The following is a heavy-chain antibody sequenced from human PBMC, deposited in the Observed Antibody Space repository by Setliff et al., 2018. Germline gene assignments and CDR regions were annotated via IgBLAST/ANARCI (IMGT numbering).Heavy chain of an antibody. CDR2: IWDDGVKK. D-gene: IGHD5-12*01. CDR3: ARGGTFRYFDY. J-gene: IGHJ4*02. V-gene: IGHV3-33*01. CDR1: GFTFSTHA. Sequence: PGGSLRLSCGASGFTFSTHAMHWVRQAPGKGLEWVAVIWDDGVKKYHADSVKGRFTISRDNSKNTLYLQMNSLRPEDTAVYYCARGGTFRYFDYWGQGTPVTVSS.